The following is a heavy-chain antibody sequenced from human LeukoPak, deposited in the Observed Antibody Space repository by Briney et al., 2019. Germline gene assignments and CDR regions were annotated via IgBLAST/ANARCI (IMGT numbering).Heavy chain of an antibody. CDR1: GFTFSSYG. CDR2: ISYDGSNK. V-gene: IGHV3-30*18. J-gene: IGHJ6*02. CDR3: AKEGSRTTVTTAHKSEYYYYYYGMDV. D-gene: IGHD4-17*01. Sequence: GGSLRLSCAASGFTFSSYGMHWVRQAPGKGLEWVGGISYDGSNKYYADSVKGRFTISRDNSKNKLYLQMNSLRAEDTAVYYCAKEGSRTTVTTAHKSEYYYYYYGMDVWGQGTTVTVSS.